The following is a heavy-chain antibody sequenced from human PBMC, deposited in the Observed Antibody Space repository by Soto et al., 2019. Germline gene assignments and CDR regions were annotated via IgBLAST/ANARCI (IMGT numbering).Heavy chain of an antibody. J-gene: IGHJ4*02. CDR2: ISNSGRII. Sequence: PGGSLRLSWAASGFTFSSFEMNWVRQAPGKGLEWVSYISNSGRIIYYADSVKGRFTISRDGAKNSLYLQMNSLRAEDTAVYYCAREWGTSIAAAFDYWGQGTLVTVSS. V-gene: IGHV3-48*03. CDR1: GFTFSSFE. CDR3: AREWGTSIAAAFDY. D-gene: IGHD6-6*01.